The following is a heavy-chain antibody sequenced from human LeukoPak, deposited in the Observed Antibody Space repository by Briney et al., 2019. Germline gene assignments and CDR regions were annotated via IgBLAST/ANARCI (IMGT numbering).Heavy chain of an antibody. Sequence: PSETLSLTCTVSGGSISSSSYYWGWIRQPPGKGLEWIGSIYYSGSTYYNPSLKSRVTISVDTSKNQFSLKLSSVTAADTAVYYCARHRGINYYDSSGYSDYWGQGTLVTVSS. CDR3: ARHRGINYYDSSGYSDY. V-gene: IGHV4-39*01. D-gene: IGHD3-22*01. CDR2: IYYSGST. J-gene: IGHJ4*02. CDR1: GGSISSSSYY.